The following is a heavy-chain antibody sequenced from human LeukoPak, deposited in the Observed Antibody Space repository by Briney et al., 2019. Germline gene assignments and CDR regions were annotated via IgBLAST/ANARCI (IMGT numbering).Heavy chain of an antibody. J-gene: IGHJ6*03. CDR1: DASMNNYW. CDR2: IYYSGST. Sequence: SETLSLTCTVSDASMNNYWWTWIRQPPGKGLEWIGNIYYSGSTYYNPSLKSRVTISVDTSKNQFSLKLSSVTAADTAVYYCARLGSTLVYYYYMDVWGKGTTVTVSS. V-gene: IGHV4-59*08. CDR3: ARLGSTLVYYYYMDV. D-gene: IGHD5/OR15-5a*01.